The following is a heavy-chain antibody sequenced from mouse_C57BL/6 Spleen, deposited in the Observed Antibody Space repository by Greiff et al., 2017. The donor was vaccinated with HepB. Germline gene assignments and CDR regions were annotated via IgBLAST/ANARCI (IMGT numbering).Heavy chain of an antibody. CDR3: ARLVAEAMDY. V-gene: IGHV5-4*03. CDR2: ISDGGSYT. CDR1: GFTFSSYA. D-gene: IGHD1-1*01. Sequence: EVKLVGSGGGLVKPGGSLKLSCAASGFTFSSYAMSWVRQTPEKRLEWVATISDGGSYTYYPDNVKGRFTISRDNAKNNLYLQMSHLKSEDTAMYYCARLVAEAMDYWGQGTSVTVSS. J-gene: IGHJ4*01.